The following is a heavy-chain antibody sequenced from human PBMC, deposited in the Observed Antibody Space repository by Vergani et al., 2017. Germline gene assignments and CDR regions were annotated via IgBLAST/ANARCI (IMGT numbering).Heavy chain of an antibody. D-gene: IGHD3-22*01. CDR1: GFTFSSYG. CDR2: ISYDGSNK. Sequence: QVQLVESGGGVVQPGRSLRLSCAASGFTFSSYGMHWVRQAPGKGLEWVAVISYDGSNKYYADSVKGRFTISRDNSKNTLYLQMKSLRAEDTAVYYCAKDLDSSGYYDYFDYWGQGTLVTVSS. V-gene: IGHV3-30*18. J-gene: IGHJ4*02. CDR3: AKDLDSSGYYDYFDY.